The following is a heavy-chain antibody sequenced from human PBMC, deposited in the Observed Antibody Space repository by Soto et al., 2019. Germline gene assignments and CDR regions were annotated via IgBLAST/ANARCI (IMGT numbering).Heavy chain of an antibody. CDR2: LSHDGSNK. Sequence: QVQLVESGGGVVQPGGSLRLSCAASGSTFSNYAIHWVRQAPGKGLEWVAALSHDGSNKFYADSVKDRFTISRDNTENTVYLQMNSLRVEDTAVYSCARVVEQRLVRGGVDNWGQGTLVTVSS. J-gene: IGHJ4*02. D-gene: IGHD6-13*01. CDR1: GSTFSNYA. CDR3: ARVVEQRLVRGGVDN. V-gene: IGHV3-30-3*01.